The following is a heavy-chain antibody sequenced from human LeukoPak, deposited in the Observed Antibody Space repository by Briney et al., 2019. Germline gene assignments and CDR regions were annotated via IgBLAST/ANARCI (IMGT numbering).Heavy chain of an antibody. CDR3: ARDCAFRFLEWSLLDS. J-gene: IGHJ4*02. V-gene: IGHV3-7*01. D-gene: IGHD3-3*01. Sequence: GGSLRLSCAASGFTLTSYWMTWVRQAPGKGLEWVANIRQDGSDKNYADSVKGRFTISRDNGKNSVYLEMSNLRVEDTAVYYCARDCAFRFLEWSLLDSWGQGILVTVAT. CDR1: GFTLTSYW. CDR2: IRQDGSDK.